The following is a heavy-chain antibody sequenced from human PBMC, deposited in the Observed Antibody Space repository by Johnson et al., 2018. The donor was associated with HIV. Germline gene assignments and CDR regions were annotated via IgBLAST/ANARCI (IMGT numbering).Heavy chain of an antibody. J-gene: IGHJ3*02. Sequence: VQLVESGGGVVQPGGSLRFSCAASGFIFSVYWMSWVRQAPGKGLEWVANIKQDGSEKYYVDSVKGRFTISRDNAKNSLYLQMKSLRAEDTAVYYWARDVAATMIVVGGAYDAFDIWGQGTMVTVSS. CDR3: ARDVAATMIVVGGAYDAFDI. CDR1: GFIFSVYW. D-gene: IGHD3-22*01. V-gene: IGHV3-7*01. CDR2: IKQDGSEK.